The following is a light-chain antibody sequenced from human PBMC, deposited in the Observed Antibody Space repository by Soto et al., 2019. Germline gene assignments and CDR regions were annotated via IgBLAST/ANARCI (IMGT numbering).Light chain of an antibody. CDR2: DAS. CDR1: QGISNY. V-gene: IGKV1-5*02. J-gene: IGKJ1*01. CDR3: QQYNSWT. Sequence: DVPMNQSPSTLSGSVGDRVTILCRASQGISNYLGWYQQKPGKAPKLLIYDASSLESGVPSRFSGSGSGTEFTLTISSLQPDDFATYYCQQYNSWTSGQGTKADIK.